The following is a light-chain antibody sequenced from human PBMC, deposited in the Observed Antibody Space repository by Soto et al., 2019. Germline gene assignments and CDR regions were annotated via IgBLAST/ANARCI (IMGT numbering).Light chain of an antibody. J-gene: IGKJ1*01. Sequence: EIVMTQSPATLSLSPGGRATLSCRASQSISDTLAWYQQKPGQAPRLLIYSASARATGFPARFSGSGSGTDFTLTISSLQSEDFAVYYCQQYNNWPWTFGQGTKVDIK. CDR3: QQYNNWPWT. V-gene: IGKV3-15*01. CDR2: SAS. CDR1: QSISDT.